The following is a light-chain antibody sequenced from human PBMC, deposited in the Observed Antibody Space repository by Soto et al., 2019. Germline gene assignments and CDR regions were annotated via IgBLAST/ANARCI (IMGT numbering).Light chain of an antibody. J-gene: IGLJ1*01. V-gene: IGLV2-8*01. CDR1: SSDVGGYNY. CDR2: EVS. Sequence: QSVLTKPPSASGSPGQSVTISCTGTSSDVGGYNYVSWYQQHPGKAPKLMIYEVSKRPSGVPDRFSGSKSGNTASLTVSGLQAEDEADYFCSSFAGSHYVFGAGTKVTVL. CDR3: SSFAGSHYV.